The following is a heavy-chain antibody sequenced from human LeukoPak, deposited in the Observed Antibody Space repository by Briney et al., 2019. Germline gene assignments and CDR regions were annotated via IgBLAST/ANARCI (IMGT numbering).Heavy chain of an antibody. D-gene: IGHD3-22*01. CDR3: ARGITMIVVAPGY. Sequence: GGSLRLSCAASGFTFCSYGMHWVRQAPGKGLEWVAVIWYDGSNKYYADSVKGRFTISRDNSKNTLYLQMNSLRAEDTAVYYCARGITMIVVAPGYWGQGTLVTVSS. J-gene: IGHJ4*02. CDR2: IWYDGSNK. V-gene: IGHV3-33*08. CDR1: GFTFCSYG.